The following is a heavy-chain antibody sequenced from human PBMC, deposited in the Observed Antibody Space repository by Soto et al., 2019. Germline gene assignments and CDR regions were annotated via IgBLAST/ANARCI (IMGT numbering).Heavy chain of an antibody. CDR3: ARGHGIYVRFDF. CDR2: IYNTGTT. D-gene: IGHD3-9*01. J-gene: IGHJ4*02. Sequence: LSLTCSVSGGSVYDFYWNWLRQSPGKGLEWIGNIYNTGTTNYNPSLRSRATISIDTSKNQFPLHLKSVTAADSAMYFCARGHGIYVRFDFWGQGALVTVSS. V-gene: IGHV4-59*02. CDR1: GGSVYDFY.